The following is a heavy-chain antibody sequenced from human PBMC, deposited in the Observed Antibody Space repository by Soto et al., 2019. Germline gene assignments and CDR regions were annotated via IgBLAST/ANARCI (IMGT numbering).Heavy chain of an antibody. J-gene: IGHJ3*02. CDR1: GFTLSRHT. Sequence: GGSLRLSCAASGFTLSRHTMNWVRQAPGKGLEWVSFIGSRTSDIYYADAEKGRFTITRDNAKNSLYLDLTRLRAEDTAVYFCVRDYYDTSGYPNTFDMWGQGTMVTVSS. CDR2: IGSRTSDI. D-gene: IGHD3-22*01. V-gene: IGHV3-21*01. CDR3: VRDYYDTSGYPNTFDM.